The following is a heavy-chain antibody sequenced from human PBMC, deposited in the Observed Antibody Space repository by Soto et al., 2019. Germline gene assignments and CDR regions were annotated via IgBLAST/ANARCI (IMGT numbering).Heavy chain of an antibody. J-gene: IGHJ5*02. D-gene: IGHD6-6*01. V-gene: IGHV4-31*03. Sequence: SETLSLTCTVSGGSSSSGGYYWSWIRQHPGKGLEWIGYIYYSGSTYYNPSLKSRVTISVDTSKNQFSLKLSSVTAADTAVYYCARALLASSSLAYNWFDPWGQGTLVTVSS. CDR3: ARALLASSSLAYNWFDP. CDR2: IYYSGST. CDR1: GGSSSSGGYY.